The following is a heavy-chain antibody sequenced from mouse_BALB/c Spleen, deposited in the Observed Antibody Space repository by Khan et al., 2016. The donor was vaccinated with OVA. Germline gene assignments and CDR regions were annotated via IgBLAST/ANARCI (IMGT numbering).Heavy chain of an antibody. Sequence: VQLQQSGPELMKPGTSVKISCKASGYSFTTYYIHWVMQSHGKSLEWIGYIDPFSGDTTFNQKFKGKATLTVDKSSSTAYIHLSNLTSEDSAIYYCTRHCYVAWFTYWGQGTLVTVSA. CDR2: IDPFSGDT. D-gene: IGHD2-12*01. V-gene: IGHV1S135*01. J-gene: IGHJ3*01. CDR1: GYSFTTYY. CDR3: TRHCYVAWFTY.